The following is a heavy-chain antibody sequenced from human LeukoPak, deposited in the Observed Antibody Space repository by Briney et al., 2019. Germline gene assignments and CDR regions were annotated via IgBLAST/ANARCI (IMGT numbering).Heavy chain of an antibody. CDR1: GGTFSSYA. D-gene: IGHD2-21*02. CDR2: IIPIFGTA. V-gene: IGHV1-69*13. J-gene: IGHJ4*02. Sequence: ASVKVSCKASGGTFSSYAISWVRQAPGQGLEWMGGIIPIFGTANYAQKFQGRVTITADESTSTAYMELSSLRAEDTAVYYCAKDWQSHIVVVTAPDYWGQGTLVTVSS. CDR3: AKDWQSHIVVVTAPDY.